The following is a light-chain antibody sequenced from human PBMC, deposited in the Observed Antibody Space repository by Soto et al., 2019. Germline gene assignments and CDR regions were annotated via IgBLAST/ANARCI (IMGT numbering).Light chain of an antibody. J-gene: IGKJ5*01. Sequence: EIVMTQSPATLSVSPGERATLSCRASQSVANSLAWYQQKPGQAPRLIIYDASTRATGTPARFSGSGSGTEFTLTISSLQSEDFAVYYCQQYDNWPPITFGQGTRLEIK. CDR3: QQYDNWPPIT. V-gene: IGKV3-15*01. CDR2: DAS. CDR1: QSVANS.